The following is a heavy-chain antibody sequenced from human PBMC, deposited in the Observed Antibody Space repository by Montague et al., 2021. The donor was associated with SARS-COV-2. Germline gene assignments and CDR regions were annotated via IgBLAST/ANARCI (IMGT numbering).Heavy chain of an antibody. J-gene: IGHJ3*02. CDR2: INHSGST. V-gene: IGHV4-34*01. D-gene: IGHD6-13*01. CDR3: AREGAGQQLVLNDAFDI. Sequence: SETRSLTCAVYGGSFSGYYWSWIRQPPGKGLEWIGEINHSGSTNYNPSLKSRVTISVDTSKNQFSLKLSSVTAADTAVYCAREGAGQQLVLNDAFDIWGQGTMVTVSS. CDR1: GGSFSGYY.